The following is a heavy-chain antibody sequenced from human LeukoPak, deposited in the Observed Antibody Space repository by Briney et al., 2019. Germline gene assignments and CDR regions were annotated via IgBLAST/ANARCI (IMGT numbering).Heavy chain of an antibody. CDR2: ISPYNGNT. J-gene: IGHJ4*02. CDR1: GYTFTTYG. D-gene: IGHD6-19*01. V-gene: IGHV1-18*01. CDR3: ARARIAVAATRGYFDY. Sequence: ASVKVSCKASGYTFTTYGINWMRQAPGQGLEWMGWISPYNGNTNYAQKLQGRVTMTTDTSTSTAYMELRSLRFEDTAVYYCARARIAVAATRGYFDYWGQGTLVTVSS.